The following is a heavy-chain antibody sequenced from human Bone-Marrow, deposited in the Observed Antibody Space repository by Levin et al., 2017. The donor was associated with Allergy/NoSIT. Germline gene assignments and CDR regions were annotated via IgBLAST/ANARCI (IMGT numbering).Heavy chain of an antibody. CDR1: GGTFSSYA. J-gene: IGHJ6*02. CDR2: IIPIFGTA. D-gene: IGHD2-2*02. Sequence: SVKVSCKASGGTFSSYAISWVRQAPGQGLEWMGGIIPIFGTANYAQKFQGRVTITADESTSTAYMELSSLRSEDTAVYYCARENRGYCISTSCYTKYGDYYYGMDVWGQGTTVTVSS. CDR3: ARENRGYCISTSCYTKYGDYYYGMDV. V-gene: IGHV1-69*13.